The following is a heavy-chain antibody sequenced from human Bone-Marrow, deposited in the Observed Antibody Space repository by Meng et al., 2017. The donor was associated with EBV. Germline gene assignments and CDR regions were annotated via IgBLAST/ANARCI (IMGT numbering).Heavy chain of an antibody. J-gene: IGHJ4*02. Sequence: VRVWESGGGLVTPGGPLILSCAASEFTFSSYDMHWVRPATRKGLEWVSAIGTAGDTYYPGSVKGRFTISRENAKNSLYLQMNSLRAGDTAVYYCARDGGSGSYDYWGQGTLVTVSS. CDR3: ARDGGSGSYDY. CDR2: IGTAGDT. D-gene: IGHD3-10*01. V-gene: IGHV3-13*01. CDR1: EFTFSSYD.